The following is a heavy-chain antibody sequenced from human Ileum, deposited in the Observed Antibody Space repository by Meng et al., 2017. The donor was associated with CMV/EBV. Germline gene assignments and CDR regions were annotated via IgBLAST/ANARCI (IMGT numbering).Heavy chain of an antibody. D-gene: IGHD3-22*01. Sequence: SVTVSFLASGYTLTSYDIKWVLQATGQGLEWMGWMNPNSGNTGYAQKFQGRVTMNRNTSISTAYMELSRLRSEDTAVYYCARGTGSGYYDSSGYYNTWGQGTLVTVSS. CDR2: MNPNSGNT. J-gene: IGHJ4*02. CDR1: GYTLTSYD. V-gene: IGHV1-8*01. CDR3: ARGTGSGYYDSSGYYNT.